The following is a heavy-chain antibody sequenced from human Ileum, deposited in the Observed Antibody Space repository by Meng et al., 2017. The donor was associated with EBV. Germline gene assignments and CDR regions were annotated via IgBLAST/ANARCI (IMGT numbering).Heavy chain of an antibody. Sequence: QLTDPAPGLVMSLLPLSPHCTCAGGSARGVGSSWSWIRQPPGKGLEWIGYIHYTGSSNSNPSLKSRVTISVDTSKNQFSLRLSSVTAADTAVYYCARDRGGYNVIDYWGQGTLVTVSS. CDR2: IHYTGSS. V-gene: IGHV4-61*08. D-gene: IGHD5-24*01. J-gene: IGHJ4*02. CDR1: GGSARGVGSS. CDR3: ARDRGGYNVIDY.